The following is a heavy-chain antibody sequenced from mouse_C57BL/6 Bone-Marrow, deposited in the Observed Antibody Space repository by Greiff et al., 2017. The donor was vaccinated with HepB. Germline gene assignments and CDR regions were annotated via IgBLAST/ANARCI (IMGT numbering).Heavy chain of an antibody. CDR2: IDPDSGGT. Sequence: VQLQQPGAELVKPGASVKLSCKASGYTFTSYWMHWVKQRPGRGLEWIGRIDPDSGGTNYNEKFKGKATFTADTSSNTAYMQLSSLTTEDSAIYYCARPYYGSSPAWFAYWGQGTLVTVSA. V-gene: IGHV1-62-3*01. J-gene: IGHJ3*01. D-gene: IGHD1-1*01. CDR1: GYTFTSYW. CDR3: ARPYYGSSPAWFAY.